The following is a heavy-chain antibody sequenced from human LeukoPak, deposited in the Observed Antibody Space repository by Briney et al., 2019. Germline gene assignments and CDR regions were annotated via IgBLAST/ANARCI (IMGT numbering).Heavy chain of an antibody. J-gene: IGHJ5*02. CDR2: INARGDT. D-gene: IGHD2-2*01. Sequence: PSETLSLTCAVYGWSFNDYYWNWIRQPPGKGLEWIGEINARGDTNYNPSLKSRVTISVDTSKNQFSLMLTSMIAADTAIYYCARGQVPAARGYNWFDPWGQGTLVTVSS. CDR1: GWSFNDYY. CDR3: ARGQVPAARGYNWFDP. V-gene: IGHV4-34*01.